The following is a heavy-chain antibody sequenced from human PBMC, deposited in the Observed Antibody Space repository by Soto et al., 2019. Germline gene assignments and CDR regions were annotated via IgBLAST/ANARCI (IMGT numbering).Heavy chain of an antibody. CDR1: GFTFSNYG. V-gene: IGHV3-33*01. D-gene: IGHD6-13*01. J-gene: IGHJ6*02. Sequence: QVQLVESGGGVVQPGRSLRLSCAASGFTFSNYGMHWVRQAPGKGLEWVAVIWYAGTNKYYADSVKGRFTISRDNSKNTLYLQRNSLRAEDTAVYYCARDQAAAPTLDYYFGMDVWGQGTTVTVSS. CDR2: IWYAGTNK. CDR3: ARDQAAAPTLDYYFGMDV.